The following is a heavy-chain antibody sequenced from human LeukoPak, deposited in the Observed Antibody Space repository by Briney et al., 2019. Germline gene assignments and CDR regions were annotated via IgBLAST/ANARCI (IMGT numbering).Heavy chain of an antibody. D-gene: IGHD6-13*01. J-gene: IGHJ4*02. V-gene: IGHV4-61*08. CDR1: GASVSSGGYY. CDR2: INHSGST. CDR3: ARKGKQQLVLRYFDY. Sequence: SGTLSLTCTVSGASVSSGGYYWSWIRQPPGKGLEWIGEINHSGSTNYNPSLKSRVTISVDTSKNQFSLKLSSVTAADTAVYYCARKGKQQLVLRYFDYWGQGTLVTVSS.